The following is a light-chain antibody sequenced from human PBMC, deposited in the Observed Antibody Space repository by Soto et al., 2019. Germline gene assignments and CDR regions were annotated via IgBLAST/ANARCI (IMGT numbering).Light chain of an antibody. J-gene: IGKJ1*01. CDR2: GAS. Sequence: ETLMTQSPATLSVSPGERATLSCRASQSVNNNLAWYQQKLGQAPRVLIYGASTRATGIPARFTGSGSGTEVILTITSLQYEDCAVDYSQEYQTWPWTFGQGTKVEF. V-gene: IGKV3-15*01. CDR1: QSVNNN. CDR3: QEYQTWPWT.